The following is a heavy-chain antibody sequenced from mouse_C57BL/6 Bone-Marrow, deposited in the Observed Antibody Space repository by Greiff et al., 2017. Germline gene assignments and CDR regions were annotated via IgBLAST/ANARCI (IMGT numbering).Heavy chain of an antibody. D-gene: IGHD1-1*01. Sequence: VQLQESGPELVKPGASVKISCKASGYAFSSSWMNWVKQRPGKGLEWIGRIYPGDGDTNYNGKFKGKATLTADKSSSTAYMQLSSLTSEDSAVYFCAREVITTVVASYYFDYWGQGTTLTVSS. V-gene: IGHV1-82*01. J-gene: IGHJ2*01. CDR1: GYAFSSSW. CDR3: AREVITTVVASYYFDY. CDR2: IYPGDGDT.